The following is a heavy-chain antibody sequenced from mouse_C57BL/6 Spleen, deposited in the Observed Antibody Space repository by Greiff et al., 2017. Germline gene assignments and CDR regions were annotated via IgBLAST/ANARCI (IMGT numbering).Heavy chain of an antibody. CDR3: ARGYSNFGHFGY. CDR2: IDPSDSYT. CDR1: GYTFTSYW. V-gene: IGHV1-69*01. D-gene: IGHD2-5*01. Sequence: VQLQQPGAELVMPGASVKLSCKASGYTFTSYWMHWVKQRPGQGLEWIGEIDPSDSYTNYNQKFKGKSTLTVDKSSSTAYMQLSGLTSEDSAVYYCARGYSNFGHFGYWGQGPTLA. J-gene: IGHJ2*01.